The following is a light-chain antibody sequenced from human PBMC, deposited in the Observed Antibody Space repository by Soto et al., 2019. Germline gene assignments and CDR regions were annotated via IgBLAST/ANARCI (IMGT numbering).Light chain of an antibody. V-gene: IGLV1-51*02. J-gene: IGLJ1*01. CDR3: GTWDSSLIAL. CDR1: SSNIGSND. CDR2: ENS. Sequence: QSALTQPPSVSAAPGQEVTISCSGNSSNIGSNDVSWYQQLPGKAPKLLIYENSQRPSGIPDRFSGSKSGTSATLGITGLQTGDEADYYCGTWDSSLIALFGTGTKVTVL.